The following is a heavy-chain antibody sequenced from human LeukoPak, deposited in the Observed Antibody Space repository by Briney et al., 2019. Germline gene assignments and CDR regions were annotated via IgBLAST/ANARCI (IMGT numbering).Heavy chain of an antibody. Sequence: SQTLSLTCAISGDSVSSNNGAWNWIRQSPSRGLEWLGRAYYRSKWYNDYAESLISRITISPVTSKNQFSLQLYSVTPEDTAVYYCARDVGTTGWHTFDYWGQGTLVTVSS. V-gene: IGHV6-1*01. CDR1: GDSVSSNNGA. CDR3: ARDVGTTGWHTFDY. J-gene: IGHJ4*02. CDR2: AYYRSKWYN. D-gene: IGHD3-9*01.